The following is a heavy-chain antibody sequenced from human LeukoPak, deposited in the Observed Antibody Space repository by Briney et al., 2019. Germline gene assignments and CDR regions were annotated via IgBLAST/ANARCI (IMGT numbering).Heavy chain of an antibody. CDR3: AREKGYYDSSGYSYYFDY. CDR1: GVSISSSNSY. D-gene: IGHD3-22*01. V-gene: IGHV4-39*02. Sequence: SETLSLTCTVSGVSISSSNSYWGWIRQPPGKGLEWIGSIYYSGNTYYNASLKSQVSISIDTSKNRFSLKLTSVTAADTAVYYCAREKGYYDSSGYSYYFDYWGQGTLVTVSS. CDR2: IYYSGNT. J-gene: IGHJ4*02.